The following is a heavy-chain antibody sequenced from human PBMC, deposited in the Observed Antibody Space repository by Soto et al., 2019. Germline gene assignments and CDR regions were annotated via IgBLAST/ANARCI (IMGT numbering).Heavy chain of an antibody. D-gene: IGHD6-19*01. J-gene: IGHJ4*02. CDR2: ISYDGSNK. Sequence: PGGSLRLSCAASGFTFSSYAMHWVRQAPGKGLEWVAVISYDGSNKYYADSVKGRFTISRDNSKNTLYLQMNSLGAEDTAVYYCARAVTVAHGGLWGQGTLVTVSS. V-gene: IGHV3-30-3*01. CDR3: ARAVTVAHGGL. CDR1: GFTFSSYA.